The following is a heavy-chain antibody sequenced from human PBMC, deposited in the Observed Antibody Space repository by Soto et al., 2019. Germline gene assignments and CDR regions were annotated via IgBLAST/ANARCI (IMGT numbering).Heavy chain of an antibody. CDR2: ISAYNGNT. D-gene: IGHD6-13*01. J-gene: IGHJ4*01. CDR1: GYTFTSYG. V-gene: IGHV1-18*01. CDR3: TRESSSTCHDY. Sequence: QVQLVQSGAEVKKPGASVKVSCKASGYTFTSYGISWVRQAPGQGLEWMGWISAYNGNTNYAQKLQGRVTMTPDTSTNSASMELRSLRSDDTAVYYWTRESSSTCHDYWGHGTLVTAS.